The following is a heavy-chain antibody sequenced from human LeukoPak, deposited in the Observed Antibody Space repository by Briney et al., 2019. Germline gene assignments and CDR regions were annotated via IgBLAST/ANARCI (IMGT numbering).Heavy chain of an antibody. J-gene: IGHJ4*02. CDR1: GFTFSDHY. CDR3: ARVVVGAYYFDS. V-gene: IGHV3-11*04. Sequence: PGGSLRLSCAASGFTFSDHYMSWIRQAPGKGLEWVSYINTDGRTIVYADSVRGRVTFSRDNAKNSLYLQMNSLRAEDTAVYYCARVVVGAYYFDSWGQGTLVTVSS. D-gene: IGHD2-15*01. CDR2: INTDGRTI.